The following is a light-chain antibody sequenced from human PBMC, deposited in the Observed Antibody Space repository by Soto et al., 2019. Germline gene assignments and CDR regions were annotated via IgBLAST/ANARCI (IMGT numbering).Light chain of an antibody. V-gene: IGLV3-21*02. J-gene: IGLJ3*02. CDR3: AAWDDSLRGWV. Sequence: SYVLTQPPSVSAAPGQTASITCGGDNFGSKSVHWYQQKAGQAPVLVVYDDSDRPPGIPERLSGSNSGTSATLIISGLRSEDEADYYCAAWDDSLRGWVFGGGTKLTVL. CDR2: DDS. CDR1: NFGSKS.